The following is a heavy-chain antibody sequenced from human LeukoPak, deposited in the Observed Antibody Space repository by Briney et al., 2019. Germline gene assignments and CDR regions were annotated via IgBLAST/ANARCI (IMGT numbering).Heavy chain of an antibody. CDR3: GRRGYGVGFQQ. V-gene: IGHV4-39*01. J-gene: IGHJ1*01. CDR1: GGSIGYSSYY. CDR2: IYDSGST. Sequence: PSETLSLTCTVSGGSIGYSSYYWGWIRQPPGKGLEWIGTIYDSGSTYYNPSLKSRVTISADTSKNQFSLKLSSVTAADAAVYYCGRRGYGVGFQQWGQGTLVTVSS. D-gene: IGHD4-17*01.